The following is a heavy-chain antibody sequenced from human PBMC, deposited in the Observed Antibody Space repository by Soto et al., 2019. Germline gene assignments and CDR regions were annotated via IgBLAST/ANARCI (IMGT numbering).Heavy chain of an antibody. CDR1: GFTFSSYG. CDR3: AKDPSARGYFDY. CDR2: ISYDGSNK. Sequence: GGSLRLSCVASGFTFSSYGMHWVRQAPGKGLQWVAVISYDGSNKYYADSVKGRFTISRDNSKNTLYLQMNSLRAEDTAVYYCAKDPSARGYFDYWGQGTLVTVSS. J-gene: IGHJ4*02. V-gene: IGHV3-30*18.